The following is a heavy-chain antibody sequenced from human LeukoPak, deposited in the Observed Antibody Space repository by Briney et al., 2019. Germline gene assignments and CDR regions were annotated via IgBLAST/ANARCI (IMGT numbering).Heavy chain of an antibody. J-gene: IGHJ4*02. D-gene: IGHD5-18*01. V-gene: IGHV4-59*01. CDR2: IYYSGST. CDR3: ASSSSGYGYGAHY. CDR1: GGSISSYY. Sequence: SETLSLTCTVSGGSISSYYWSWIRQPPGKGLEWIGYIYYSGSTNYNPSLKSRVTISVDTSKNQFSLKLSSVTAADTAVYYCASSSSGYGYGAHYWGQGTLVTVSS.